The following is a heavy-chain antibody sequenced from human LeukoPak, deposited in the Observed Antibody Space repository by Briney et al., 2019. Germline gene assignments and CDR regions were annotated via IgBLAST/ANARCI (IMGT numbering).Heavy chain of an antibody. Sequence: GRSLILSCAASGFTFSSFGMHWVRQAPGKGLEWVAVVWYDGSNTYYADSVKGRFTISRDNSKNTLYLQMNSLRAEDTAVYYCARSYYGSGSYSQYYFDYWGQGTLVTVSS. V-gene: IGHV3-33*01. CDR3: ARSYYGSGSYSQYYFDY. D-gene: IGHD3-10*01. J-gene: IGHJ4*02. CDR2: VWYDGSNT. CDR1: GFTFSSFG.